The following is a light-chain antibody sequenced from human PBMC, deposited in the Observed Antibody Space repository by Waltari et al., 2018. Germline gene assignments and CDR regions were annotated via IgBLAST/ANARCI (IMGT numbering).Light chain of an antibody. CDR1: QSVGRS. Sequence: EIVLTQSPGTLSLTPGEGADLSCRASQSVGRSLAWYQQKPGQAPRVLIYGASNRAPGIPDRFSGSGSGTDFSLTISRLEPEDFAVFYCQHYVRLPATFGQGTKVEIK. CDR2: GAS. V-gene: IGKV3-20*01. CDR3: QHYVRLPAT. J-gene: IGKJ1*01.